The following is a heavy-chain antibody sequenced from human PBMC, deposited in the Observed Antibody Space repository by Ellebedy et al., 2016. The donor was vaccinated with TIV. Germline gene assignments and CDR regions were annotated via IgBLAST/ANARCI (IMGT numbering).Heavy chain of an antibody. V-gene: IGHV4-59*01. CDR2: IYYSGST. CDR3: ARVRVAGKPLYYYYYGMDV. CDR1: GGSISSYY. J-gene: IGHJ6*02. Sequence: MPGGSLRLSCTVSGGSISSYYWSWIRQPPGKGLDRIGYIYYSGSTNYNPSLKSRVTISVDTSKNQFSLKLSSVTAADTAVYYCARVRVAGKPLYYYYYGMDVWGQGTTVTVSS. D-gene: IGHD6-19*01.